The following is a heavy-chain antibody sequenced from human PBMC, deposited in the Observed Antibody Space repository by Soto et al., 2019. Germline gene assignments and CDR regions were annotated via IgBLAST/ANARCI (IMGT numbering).Heavy chain of an antibody. D-gene: IGHD1-20*01. J-gene: IGHJ5*02. V-gene: IGHV4-34*01. CDR3: ARDRVYNWRMYNWFDP. CDR1: GGSFSGYY. Sequence: SLTCAVYGGSFSGYYWSWIRQPPGKGLEWIGEINHSGSTNYNPSLKSRVTISVDTSKNQFSLKLSSVTAADTAVYYCARDRVYNWRMYNWFDPWGQGTLVTVSS. CDR2: INHSGST.